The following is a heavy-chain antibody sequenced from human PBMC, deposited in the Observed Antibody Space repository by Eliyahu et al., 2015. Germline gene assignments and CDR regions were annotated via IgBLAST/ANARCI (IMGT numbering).Heavy chain of an antibody. CDR1: GFTFXIYG. Sequence: QVQLVESGGGVVQPGRSLRLSCAASGFTFXIYGXPWVRQAPGQGXEWVATISSDGRNKYYTDSMKGRFSISRDNSKNTLFLQMSSLRTEDTAVYYCAKDLDDLMTMIVVVAGIDYWGQGTLVTVSS. CDR2: ISSDGRNK. J-gene: IGHJ4*02. D-gene: IGHD3-22*01. CDR3: AKDLDDLMTMIVVVAGIDY. V-gene: IGHV3-30*18.